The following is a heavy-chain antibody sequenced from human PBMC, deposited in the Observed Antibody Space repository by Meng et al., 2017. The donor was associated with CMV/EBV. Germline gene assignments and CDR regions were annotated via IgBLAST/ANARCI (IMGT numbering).Heavy chain of an antibody. CDR1: GGSFSGYY. CDR2: VNHSGST. J-gene: IGHJ4*02. Sequence: SETLSLTCAVYGGSFSGYYWSWIRQPPGKGPEWIGEVNHSGSTNYNPSLKSRVTISVDTSKNQFSLKLSSVTAADTAVYYCARRVRASPYYYDSSGYYPHWGQGTLVPSPQ. CDR3: ARRVRASPYYYDSSGYYPH. D-gene: IGHD3-22*01. V-gene: IGHV4-34*01.